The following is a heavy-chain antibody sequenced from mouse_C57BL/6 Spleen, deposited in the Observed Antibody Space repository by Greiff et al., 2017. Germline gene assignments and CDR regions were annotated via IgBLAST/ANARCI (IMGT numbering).Heavy chain of an antibody. CDR2: ISYDGRN. V-gene: IGHV3-6*01. CDR1: GYSITSGYY. CDR3: TRGVVTTPFAY. D-gene: IGHD2-2*01. Sequence: VQLKESGPGLVKPSQSLSLTCSVTGYSITSGYYWNWIRQFPGNKLEWMGYISYDGRNNYNPSLTNRISITRDTSKNQFFLKLNSVTTEDTATYYCTRGVVTTPFAYWGQGTLVTVSA. J-gene: IGHJ3*01.